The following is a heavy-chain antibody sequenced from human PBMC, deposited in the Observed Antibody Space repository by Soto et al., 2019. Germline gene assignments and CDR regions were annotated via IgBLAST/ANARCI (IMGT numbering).Heavy chain of an antibody. CDR3: ARLRRDWGDAFEI. J-gene: IGHJ3*02. V-gene: IGHV1-69*01. D-gene: IGHD3-16*01. CDR2: IIPVFDKA. CDR1: GGPFGSSA. Sequence: QVKLVQSGADVKKPGSSVKVSCKTSGGPFGSSAISWVRQAPAQGLEWMGEIIPVFDKANYAQNFQARLTITADEPTGTVFMQLSSLRSEDPAVYFCARLRRDWGDAFEIWGLGTVVTVSS.